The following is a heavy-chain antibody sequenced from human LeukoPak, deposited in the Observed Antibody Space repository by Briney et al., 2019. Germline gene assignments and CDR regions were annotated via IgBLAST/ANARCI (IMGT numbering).Heavy chain of an antibody. CDR1: GVSISSGDYS. CDR2: IFHSGSS. D-gene: IGHD3-10*01. Sequence: SETLSLTCTASGVSISSGDYSWSWIRQPSGKGLDWIGYIFHSGSSYYNPSLRSRVTISVDRSRNQFSLRLTSVTAADTAVYYCARELWFVNAPGSWLDPWGQGTLVTVSS. CDR3: ARELWFVNAPGSWLDP. J-gene: IGHJ5*02. V-gene: IGHV4-30-2*01.